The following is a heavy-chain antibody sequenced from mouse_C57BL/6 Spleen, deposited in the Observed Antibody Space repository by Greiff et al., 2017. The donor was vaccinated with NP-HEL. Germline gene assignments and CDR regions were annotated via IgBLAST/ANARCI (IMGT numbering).Heavy chain of an antibody. J-gene: IGHJ3*01. Sequence: VQLQQSGAELMKPGASVKLSCKATGYTFTGYWIEWVKQRPGHGLEWIGEILPGSGSTNYNEKFKGKATFTADTSSNTAYMQLSSLTTEDSAIYDCASLIYYYGSSYGFAYWGQGTLVTVSA. V-gene: IGHV1-9*01. CDR3: ASLIYYYGSSYGFAY. CDR1: GYTFTGYW. CDR2: ILPGSGST. D-gene: IGHD1-1*01.